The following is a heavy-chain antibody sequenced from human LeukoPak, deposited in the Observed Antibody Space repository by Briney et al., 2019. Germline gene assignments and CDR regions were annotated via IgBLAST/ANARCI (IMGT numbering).Heavy chain of an antibody. V-gene: IGHV3-30*04. CDR1: GFTFSSYA. CDR2: ISYDGSNK. CDR3: ARGSSSSWGSFDY. D-gene: IGHD6-6*01. J-gene: IGHJ4*02. Sequence: GGSLRLSCAASGFTFSSYAMHWVRQAPGKGLEWVAVISYDGSNKYYADSVKGRFTISRDNSKNTLYLQMNNLRAEDTAVYYCARGSSSSWGSFDYWGQGTLVTVSS.